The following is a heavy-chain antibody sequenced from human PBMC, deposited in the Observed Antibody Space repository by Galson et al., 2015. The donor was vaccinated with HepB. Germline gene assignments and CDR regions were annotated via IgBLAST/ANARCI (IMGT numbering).Heavy chain of an antibody. J-gene: IGHJ3*02. CDR1: GFTFSNYS. Sequence: SLRLSCAASGFTFSNYSVNWVRQAPGKGLEWVSYISSSSGNIHYADSVKGRFTISRDNDKNSLYLQMNSLRDEDTAVYYCARSYYDSSGYRMDAFDIWGQGTMVTVSS. D-gene: IGHD3-22*01. V-gene: IGHV3-48*02. CDR2: ISSSSGNI. CDR3: ARSYYDSSGYRMDAFDI.